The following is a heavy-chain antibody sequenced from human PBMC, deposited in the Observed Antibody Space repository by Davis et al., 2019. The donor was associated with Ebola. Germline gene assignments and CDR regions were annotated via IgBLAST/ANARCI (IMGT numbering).Heavy chain of an antibody. CDR1: GGSFSGYY. Sequence: MPSETLSLTCAVYGGSFSGYYWSWIRQPPGKGLEWIGEINHSGSTNYNPSLKSRVTISVDTSKNQFSLKLSSVTAADTAVYYCARGGYYMTTVTTWGNYYYYYGMDVWGQGTTVTVSS. D-gene: IGHD4-17*01. J-gene: IGHJ6*02. CDR3: ARGGYYMTTVTTWGNYYYYYGMDV. V-gene: IGHV4-34*01. CDR2: INHSGST.